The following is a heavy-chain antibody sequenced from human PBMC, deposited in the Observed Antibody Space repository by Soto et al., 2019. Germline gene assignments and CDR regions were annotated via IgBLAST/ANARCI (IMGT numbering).Heavy chain of an antibody. J-gene: IGHJ4*02. CDR1: GGSFRGYY. Sequence: PSETLSLTCAVYGGSFRGYYWSWIRQPPGKGLEWIGEINHSGSTNYNPSLKSRVTISVDTSKNQFSLKLSSVTAADTAVYYCARGGRGSSSTWGYWGKGPLVTVSS. D-gene: IGHD6-6*01. CDR2: INHSGST. CDR3: ARGGRGSSSTWGY. V-gene: IGHV4-34*01.